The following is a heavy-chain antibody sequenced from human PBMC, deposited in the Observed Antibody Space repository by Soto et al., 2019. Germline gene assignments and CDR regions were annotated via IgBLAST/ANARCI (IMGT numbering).Heavy chain of an antibody. J-gene: IGHJ6*02. Sequence: ESLSLTCTVSCGSVTSGAYYWTWIRQPPGKVLEWIGYIYYTGSTNYNPSLKSRVTISIDTSKNQFSLNLSSVTAADTAVYYCAREGVYYYDSSDNPLGKTGLDFWGHGTTVTVSS. CDR1: CGSVTSGAYY. V-gene: IGHV4-61*08. D-gene: IGHD3-22*01. CDR2: IYYTGST. CDR3: AREGVYYYDSSDNPLGKTGLDF.